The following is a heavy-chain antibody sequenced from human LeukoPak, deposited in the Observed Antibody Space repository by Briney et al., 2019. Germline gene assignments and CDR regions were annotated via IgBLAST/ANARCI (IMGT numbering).Heavy chain of an antibody. CDR2: IGFGDDSA. CDR3: AKDPTSVGGRHDWLLDS. Sequence: GGSQRLSCAASGFTFSNNAMNWVRQAPGKGLEWVSTIGFGDDSAYYADSVKGRFTISRDNSKNTLYLQMNYLRAEDTAVYYCAKDPTSVGGRHDWLLDSWGQGTLVTVSS. V-gene: IGHV3-23*01. D-gene: IGHD3-9*01. CDR1: GFTFSNNA. J-gene: IGHJ5*02.